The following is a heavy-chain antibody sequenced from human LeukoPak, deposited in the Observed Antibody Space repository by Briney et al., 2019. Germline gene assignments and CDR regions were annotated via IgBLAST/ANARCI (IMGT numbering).Heavy chain of an antibody. J-gene: IGHJ4*02. CDR3: ARDNSYGFMGCMVY. CDR2: TRYDGSHS. D-gene: IGHD5-18*01. CDR1: GFAFSTYG. V-gene: IGHV3-30*02. Sequence: PGGSLRLSCAASGFAFSTYGMHWVRQAPGKGLEWVAFTRYDGSHSEYEDSVKGRFSIARDDSKSTLYLQMNSLRAEDTGVYYCARDNSYGFMGCMVYWGQGTRVTVSS.